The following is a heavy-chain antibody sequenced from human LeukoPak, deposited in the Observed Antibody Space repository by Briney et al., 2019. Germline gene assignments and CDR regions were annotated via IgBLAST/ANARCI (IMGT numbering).Heavy chain of an antibody. CDR2: MNYGGST. CDR1: GGSISSSTYY. J-gene: IGHJ5*02. CDR3: APLPAAMKGHGWFDP. Sequence: SETLSLTCTVSGGSISSSTYYWAWIRQPPRKGLEWIGSMNYGGSTYYNPSLKSRVTISVDTSKNQVSLKLSSVTAADTAVYYCAPLPAAMKGHGWFDPWGQGTLVTVSS. D-gene: IGHD2-2*01. V-gene: IGHV4-39*01.